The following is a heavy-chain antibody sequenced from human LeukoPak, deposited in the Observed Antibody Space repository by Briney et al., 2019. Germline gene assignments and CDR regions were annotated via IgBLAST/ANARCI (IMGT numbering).Heavy chain of an antibody. J-gene: IGHJ6*01. Sequence: LSXXXSGFTFSSXXMNWVRQAPGKGLEWVSSXXXXXSYIYYADSVKGRFTISRDNAKNSLYLQMNRLRDEDTAVYYCARGPTIPIAAAGTGYXXGXXVW. D-gene: IGHD6-13*01. CDR2: XXXXXSYI. CDR1: GFTFSSXX. V-gene: IGHV3-21*01. CDR3: ARGPTIPIAAAGTGYXXGXXV.